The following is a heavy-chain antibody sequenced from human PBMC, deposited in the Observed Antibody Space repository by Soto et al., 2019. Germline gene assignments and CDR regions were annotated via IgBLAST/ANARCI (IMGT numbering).Heavy chain of an antibody. V-gene: IGHV3-23*01. Sequence: GGSLRLSCAASGFTFSSYAMSWVRQAPGKGLEWVSAISGNGDTIYYADSVKGRFTISRDNSKDTLYLQMNSLRADDTAVYYCARELIETGTGTSSGFDYWGQGTLVTVSS. CDR1: GFTFSSYA. J-gene: IGHJ4*02. CDR2: ISGNGDTI. CDR3: ARELIETGTGTSSGFDY. D-gene: IGHD1-1*01.